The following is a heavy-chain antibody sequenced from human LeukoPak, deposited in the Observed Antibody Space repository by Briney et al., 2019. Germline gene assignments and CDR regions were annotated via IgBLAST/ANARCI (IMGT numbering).Heavy chain of an antibody. J-gene: IGHJ5*02. CDR2: MWLDGSNK. CDR3: ERDQSTPSGSNWFDP. Sequence: PGGSLRLSCTASGFTFSDYGMHWIRQAPGKGLEWVAVMWLDGSNKFYAESVKGRFTISRDNSKNTLYLEMNSLRSENTALYYCERDQSTPSGSNWFDPWGQGTLVTVSS. CDR1: GFTFSDYG. V-gene: IGHV3-33*01. D-gene: IGHD3-10*01.